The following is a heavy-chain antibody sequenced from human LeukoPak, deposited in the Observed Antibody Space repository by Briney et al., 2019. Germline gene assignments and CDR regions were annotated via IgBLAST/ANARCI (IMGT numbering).Heavy chain of an antibody. J-gene: IGHJ4*02. CDR1: GFTFSSYE. V-gene: IGHV3-48*03. CDR3: ARVGRGLVHYFDY. CDR2: ISSSGSTI. Sequence: GGSLRLSCAASGFTFSSYEMNWVRQAPGKGLEWVSYISSSGSTIYYADSVRGRFTISRDNAKNSLYLQINSLRAEDTAVYYCARVGRGLVHYFDYWGQGTLITVSS. D-gene: IGHD3/OR15-3a*01.